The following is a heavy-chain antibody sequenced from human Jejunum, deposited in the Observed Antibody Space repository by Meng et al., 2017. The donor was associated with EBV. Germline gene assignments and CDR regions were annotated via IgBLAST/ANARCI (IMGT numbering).Heavy chain of an antibody. V-gene: IGHV3-23*01. D-gene: IGHD3-16*01. Sequence: EWQLLGSGGGLVQPGGSLRLSCAASGFTFSSSTMSWVRQAPGKGLEWVSAISGNGGSTYYADSVKGRFTISRDNSKNTLCLQMNSLRADDTAVYYCAKLTDSWGQGTLVTVSS. CDR1: GFTFSSST. CDR3: AKLTDS. J-gene: IGHJ4*02. CDR2: ISGNGGST.